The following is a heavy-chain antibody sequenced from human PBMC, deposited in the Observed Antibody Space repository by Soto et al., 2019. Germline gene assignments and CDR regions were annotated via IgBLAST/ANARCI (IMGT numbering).Heavy chain of an antibody. CDR3: AKDVGGDFWSGYYSYYYYGMDV. Sequence: GGSLRLSCAASAFTFSSYGMHWVRQAPGKGLEWVAVISYDGSNKYYADSVKGRFTISRDNSKNTLYLQMNSLRAEDTAVYYCAKDVGGDFWSGYYSYYYYGMDVWGQGTTVTVSS. CDR1: AFTFSSYG. V-gene: IGHV3-30*18. J-gene: IGHJ6*02. D-gene: IGHD3-3*01. CDR2: ISYDGSNK.